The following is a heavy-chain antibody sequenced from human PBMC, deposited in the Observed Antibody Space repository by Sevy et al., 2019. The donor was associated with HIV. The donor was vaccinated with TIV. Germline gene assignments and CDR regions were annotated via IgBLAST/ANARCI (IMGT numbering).Heavy chain of an antibody. Sequence: SETLSLTCTVSGGSITSLYWNWIRQPPGKGLEWIANIYYNGHINYNPSLKSRVTLSLDTSKNQFSLRLSSVTAADTAMYYCARAVLEISTWRSDYWGQGTLVTVSS. V-gene: IGHV4-59*08. D-gene: IGHD1-1*01. CDR2: IYYNGHI. CDR1: GGSITSLY. J-gene: IGHJ4*02. CDR3: ARAVLEISTWRSDY.